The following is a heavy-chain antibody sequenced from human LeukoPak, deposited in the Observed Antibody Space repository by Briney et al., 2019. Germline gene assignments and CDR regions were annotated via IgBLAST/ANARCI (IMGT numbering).Heavy chain of an antibody. J-gene: IGHJ4*02. V-gene: IGHV3-48*03. D-gene: IGHD3-22*01. CDR1: GFTFSSYE. CDR2: ISSSGSTI. CDR3: ARRMGDYDSSPFDY. Sequence: GGSLRLSCAASGFTFSSYEMNWVRQAPGKGLEWVSYISSSGSTICYADSVKGRFTISRDNAKNSLYLQMNSLRAEDTAVYYCARRMGDYDSSPFDYWGQGTLVTVSS.